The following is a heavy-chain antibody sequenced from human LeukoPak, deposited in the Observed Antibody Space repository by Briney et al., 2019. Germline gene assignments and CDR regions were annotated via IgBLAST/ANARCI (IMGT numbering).Heavy chain of an antibody. Sequence: GGSLRLSCAASGFRFSSYAMTWVRQAPGKGLEWVSGIGGSGGRTYYADFVKGRFTISRGASKNTLYLQMNSLRAEDTADYFCAKLYDSGGYWRSDNFDYWGQGTLVTVSS. CDR3: AKLYDSGGYWRSDNFDY. CDR2: IGGSGGRT. V-gene: IGHV3-23*01. D-gene: IGHD3-22*01. J-gene: IGHJ4*02. CDR1: GFRFSSYA.